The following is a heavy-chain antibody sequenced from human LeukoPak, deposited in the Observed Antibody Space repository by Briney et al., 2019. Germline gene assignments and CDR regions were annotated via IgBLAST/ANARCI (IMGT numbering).Heavy chain of an antibody. CDR3: ARDQRLAVADPFDY. J-gene: IGHJ4*02. V-gene: IGHV1-18*01. D-gene: IGHD6-19*01. CDR2: ISAYNGNT. CDR1: GYTFTSYG. Sequence: ASVKVSCKASGYTFTSYGISWVRQAPGQGLEWMGWISAYNGNTNYAQKLQGRVTMTTDTSTSTAYMELRSLRSDDTAVYYRARDQRLAVADPFDYWGQGTLVTVSS.